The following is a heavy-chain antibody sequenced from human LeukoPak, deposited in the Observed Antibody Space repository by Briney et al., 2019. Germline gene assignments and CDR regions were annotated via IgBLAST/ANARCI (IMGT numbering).Heavy chain of an antibody. CDR3: ARQTYYYDIVDS. Sequence: PSETLSLTCAVSGGSISSNSYYWGWIRQPPGKGLEWIGSIYYSGSTYYNPSLKSRVTISVDTSKNQFSLKLSSVAAADTAVYYCARQTYYYDIVDSWGQGTLVTVSS. CDR1: GGSISSNSYY. V-gene: IGHV4-39*07. J-gene: IGHJ4*02. CDR2: IYYSGST. D-gene: IGHD3-22*01.